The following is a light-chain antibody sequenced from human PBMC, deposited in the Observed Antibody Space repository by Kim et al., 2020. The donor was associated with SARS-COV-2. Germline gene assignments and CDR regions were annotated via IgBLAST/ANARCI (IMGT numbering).Light chain of an antibody. CDR3: QQYGDWPPLT. V-gene: IGKV3D-15*01. CDR2: RVS. J-gene: IGKJ4*01. Sequence: EVVLTQSPATLYVSPGESATLSCRASESIGNTLAWYQQKSGQPPRLLIYRVSTRATGTPARFSGSGSGIDFTLTISSLQSEDFAVYHCQQYGDWPPLTFGGGTKVDIK. CDR1: ESIGNT.